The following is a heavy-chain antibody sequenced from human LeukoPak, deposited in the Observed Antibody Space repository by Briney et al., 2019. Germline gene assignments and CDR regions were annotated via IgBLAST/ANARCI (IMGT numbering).Heavy chain of an antibody. V-gene: IGHV4-39*07. J-gene: IGHJ3*02. CDR1: GGSISSSSYY. Sequence: SETLSLTCTVSGGSISSSSYYWGWTRQPPGKGLEWIGSIYYSGSTYYNPSLKSRVTISVDTSKNQFSLKLSSVTAADTAVYYCARTSAARYAFDIWGQGTMVTVSS. CDR2: IYYSGST. D-gene: IGHD6-6*01. CDR3: ARTSAARYAFDI.